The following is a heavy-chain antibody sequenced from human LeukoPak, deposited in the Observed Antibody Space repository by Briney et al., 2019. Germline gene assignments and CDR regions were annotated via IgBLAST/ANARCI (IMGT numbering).Heavy chain of an antibody. CDR3: ARGGVWGTYRHPYDY. CDR2: IGTAGDT. V-gene: IGHV3-13*01. D-gene: IGHD3-16*02. J-gene: IGHJ4*02. CDR1: AFTSSSYD. Sequence: GGSLRLSCAASAFTSSSYDMHWDSQVNGKGLEWVSSIGTAGDTYYPGSVKGRFTISRENAKNSLYLQMNSLRAGDTAVYYCARGGVWGTYRHPYDYWGQGTLVTVSS.